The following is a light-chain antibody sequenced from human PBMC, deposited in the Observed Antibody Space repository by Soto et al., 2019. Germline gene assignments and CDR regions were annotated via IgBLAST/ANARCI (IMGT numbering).Light chain of an antibody. CDR1: QGISST. CDR3: QQYKSYPLT. V-gene: IGKV1-13*02. Sequence: AIQLTQSPSSLSASVGDRVTITCRASQGISSTLAWYQQRPGKTPRLLIYGASSLQSGVPSRFSGSGSGTDFILTISSLQPEDFATYYCQQYKSYPLTFGQGTRLEIK. CDR2: GAS. J-gene: IGKJ5*01.